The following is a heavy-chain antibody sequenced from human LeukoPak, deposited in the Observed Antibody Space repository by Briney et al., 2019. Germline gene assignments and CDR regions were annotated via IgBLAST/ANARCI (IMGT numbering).Heavy chain of an antibody. CDR3: ARFCSGGSRPPS. D-gene: IGHD2-15*01. CDR2: IYTSGST. Sequence: PSETLSLTCTVSGDFISSYYWSWIRQPAGKGLEWIGRIYTSGSTNYSPSFKSRVTISLDTSKNQFSLKLNSVTAADTAVYYCARFCSGGSRPPSWGQGTLVTVSS. CDR1: GDFISSYY. J-gene: IGHJ4*02. V-gene: IGHV4-4*07.